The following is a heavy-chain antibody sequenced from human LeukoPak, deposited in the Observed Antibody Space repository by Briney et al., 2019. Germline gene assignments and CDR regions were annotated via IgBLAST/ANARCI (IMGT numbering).Heavy chain of an antibody. CDR2: ISPSGTDI. CDR1: GFTFTDTY. J-gene: IGHJ5*02. CDR3: AKFGYRSSSGWFDP. Sequence: GGSLRLSCAVSGFTFTDTYMTWIRQAPGKGLESLSYISPSGTDISYADSVKGRFTISRDNSKNTLYLQMNSLRAEDTAVYYCAKFGYRSSSGWFDPWGQGTLVTVSS. V-gene: IGHV3-11*01. D-gene: IGHD5-18*01.